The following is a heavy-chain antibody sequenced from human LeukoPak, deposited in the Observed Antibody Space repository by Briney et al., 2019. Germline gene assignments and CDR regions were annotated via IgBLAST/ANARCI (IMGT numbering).Heavy chain of an antibody. Sequence: ASVKVSCKASGGTFSSYAISWVRQAPGQGLEWMGGIIPIFGTANYAQKFQGRVTINTDESTSTAYMELSSLRSEDTAVYYCASGIRDYYYYYYMDVWGKGATVTVSS. CDR1: GGTFSSYA. CDR3: ASGIRDYYYYYYMDV. V-gene: IGHV1-69*05. D-gene: IGHD5-18*01. CDR2: IIPIFGTA. J-gene: IGHJ6*03.